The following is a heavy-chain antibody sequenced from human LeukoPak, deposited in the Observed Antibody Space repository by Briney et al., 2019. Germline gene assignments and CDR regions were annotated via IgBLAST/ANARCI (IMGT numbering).Heavy chain of an antibody. CDR2: MNPNSGNT. D-gene: IGHD3-22*01. J-gene: IGHJ5*02. CDR3: ARGGRYYDSPGGNWFDP. Sequence: ASVKVSCKASGYTFTSYDINWVRQATGQGLEWMGWMNPNSGNTGYAQKFQGRVTNTRNTSISTAYMELSSLRSEDTAVYYCARGGRYYDSPGGNWFDPWGQGTLVTVFS. CDR1: GYTFTSYD. V-gene: IGHV1-8*03.